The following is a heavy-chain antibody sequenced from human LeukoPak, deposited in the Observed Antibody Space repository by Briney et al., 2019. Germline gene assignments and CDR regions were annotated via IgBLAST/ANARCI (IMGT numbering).Heavy chain of an antibody. CDR1: GFPLSSYA. Sequence: GGSLRLSCAASGFPLSSYAMSWVRQVPGKGLEWVSATSSSDDGTYHADSVRGRFTIYRDNFRNTLYLQMNSLRAEDTAVYYCASGRGGALVYWGQGTLVTVSS. J-gene: IGHJ4*02. D-gene: IGHD3-10*01. CDR2: TSSSDDGT. CDR3: ASGRGGALVY. V-gene: IGHV3-23*01.